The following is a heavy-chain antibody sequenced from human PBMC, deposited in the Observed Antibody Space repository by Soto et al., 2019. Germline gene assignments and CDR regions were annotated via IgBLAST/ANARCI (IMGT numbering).Heavy chain of an antibody. CDR1: GFSLNSRGVG. J-gene: IGHJ4*02. Sequence: QITLRESGPALVKPTQTLTLTCTFSGFSLNSRGVGVGWVRQPPGKALEWLAIVYWDDDKRYRPSLRSRLSIRKDTPKHQVVLTWTNTDPVHTATYYFVHRGPVDETGMGVDFWGQGSLVTVSS. V-gene: IGHV2-5*02. D-gene: IGHD3-9*01. CDR2: VYWDDDK. CDR3: VHRGPVDETGMGVDF.